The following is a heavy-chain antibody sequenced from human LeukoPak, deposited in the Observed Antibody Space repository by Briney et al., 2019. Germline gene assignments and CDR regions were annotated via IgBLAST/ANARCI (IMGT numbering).Heavy chain of an antibody. V-gene: IGHV4-59*12. CDR2: IYYSGST. D-gene: IGHD3-10*01. Sequence: SETLSLTCTVSGGSISNYYWSWIRQSPGKGLEWIGYIYYSGSTNYNPSLKSRVTISVDTSKNQFSLKLSSVTAADTAIYYCARDQDYYGSGSYGPDHWGQGTQGTVSS. J-gene: IGHJ4*02. CDR1: GGSISNYY. CDR3: ARDQDYYGSGSYGPDH.